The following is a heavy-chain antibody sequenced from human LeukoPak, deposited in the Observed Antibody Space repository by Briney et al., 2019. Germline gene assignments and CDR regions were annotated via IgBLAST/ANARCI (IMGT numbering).Heavy chain of an antibody. D-gene: IGHD3-10*01. CDR1: GYTLTELS. V-gene: IGHV1-24*01. Sequence: ASVTVSCTVSGYTLTELSMHWVRQAPGKGLEWMGGFDPEDGETIYAQKFQGRVTMTEDTSTDTAYMELSSLRSEDTAVYYCATAAGIYYGSGSYFNYWGQGTLVTVSS. J-gene: IGHJ4*02. CDR2: FDPEDGET. CDR3: ATAAGIYYGSGSYFNY.